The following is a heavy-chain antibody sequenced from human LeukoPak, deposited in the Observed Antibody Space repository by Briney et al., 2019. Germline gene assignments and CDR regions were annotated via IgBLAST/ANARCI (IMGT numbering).Heavy chain of an antibody. V-gene: IGHV1-2*02. CDR2: INPNSGGT. J-gene: IGHJ4*02. D-gene: IGHD2-15*01. CDR3: ARGRCSGGTCYFDY. CDR1: GYTFTGYY. Sequence: ASVKVSCEASGYTFTGYYMHWVRQAPGQGLEWMGWINPNSGGTNYAQKFQGRVTMTRDTSISTVYMELSSLRSEDTALYYCARGRCSGGTCYFDYWGQGTLVTVSS.